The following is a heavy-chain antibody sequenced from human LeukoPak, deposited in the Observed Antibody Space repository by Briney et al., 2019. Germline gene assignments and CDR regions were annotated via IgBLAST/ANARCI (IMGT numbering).Heavy chain of an antibody. V-gene: IGHV5-51*01. J-gene: IGHJ4*02. CDR2: IYPGDSDT. CDR1: GYSFTTYW. CDR3: ARRGYSYSDFDF. Sequence: GESLKISCKGSGYSFTTYWIGWMRQMPGKGLDWMGIIYPGDSDTRYSPSFRGQVTISADKSINTAYLQWSGLKASDTAMYYCARRGYSYSDFDFWGQGTLVTVSS. D-gene: IGHD5-18*01.